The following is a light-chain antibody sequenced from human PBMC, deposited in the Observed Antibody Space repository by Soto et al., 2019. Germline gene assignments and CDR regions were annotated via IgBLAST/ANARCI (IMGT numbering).Light chain of an antibody. CDR3: QVWDSSSDHVV. V-gene: IGLV3-21*04. Sequence: SYELTQPPSVSVAPGKTARSTCGGNNIGSKSVHWYQQKPGQAPVLVIYYDSDRPSGIPERFSGSNSGNTATLTISRVEAWDEDDYYCQVWDSSSDHVVFGGGTKLTVL. CDR2: YDS. J-gene: IGLJ2*01. CDR1: NIGSKS.